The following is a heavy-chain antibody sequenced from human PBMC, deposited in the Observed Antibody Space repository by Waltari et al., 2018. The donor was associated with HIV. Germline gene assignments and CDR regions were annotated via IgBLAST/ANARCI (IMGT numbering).Heavy chain of an antibody. CDR2: ISGSGGNK. Sequence: LLLESGGGLVQPGGSLRLSCVASGFTFNRFAMNWVRQAPWQGLEWLESISGSGGNKYYADSVKGRISISRENSKNTVYLQINSLRVDDTAIYYCAKTVPTVTSIFEGFDVWGQGAMVTVSS. CDR3: AKTVPTVTSIFEGFDV. V-gene: IGHV3-23*01. CDR1: GFTFNRFA. J-gene: IGHJ3*01. D-gene: IGHD4-17*01.